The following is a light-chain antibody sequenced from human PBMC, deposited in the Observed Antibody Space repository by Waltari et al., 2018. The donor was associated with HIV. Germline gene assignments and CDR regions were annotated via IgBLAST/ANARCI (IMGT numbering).Light chain of an antibody. Sequence: DIQMTQSPSFVSASIGDRVSITCRASENINKWLAWYQQKPGKAPNLLIYKATILETGVPSRFSGSVSGADFTLTITNLQSDDFATYYCQQYETDSRSFGQGTKV. CDR3: QQYETDSRS. CDR2: KAT. CDR1: ENINKW. V-gene: IGKV1-5*03. J-gene: IGKJ1*01.